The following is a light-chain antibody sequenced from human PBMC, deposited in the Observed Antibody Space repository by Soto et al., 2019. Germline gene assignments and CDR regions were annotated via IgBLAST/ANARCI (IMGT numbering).Light chain of an antibody. CDR3: QHYNTYPWT. V-gene: IGKV1-39*01. Sequence: DIQMPQSPSSLSASVGDRVTITCRASQSISSYLNWYQQKPGKAPKLLIYAASSLQSGVPSRFSGSGSGTEFTLTISSLQPGDFATYYCQHYNTYPWTFGQGTKVDIK. CDR1: QSISSY. CDR2: AAS. J-gene: IGKJ1*01.